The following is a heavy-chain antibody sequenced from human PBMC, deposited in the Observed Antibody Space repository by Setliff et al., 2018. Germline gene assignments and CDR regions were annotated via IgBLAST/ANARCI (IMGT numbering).Heavy chain of an antibody. D-gene: IGHD2-15*01. CDR3: AKRGPYCSGGTCHYYFDY. V-gene: IGHV3-23*01. J-gene: IGHJ4*02. CDR2: ISGSGDST. CDR1: GFTFSNYA. Sequence: PGGSLRLSCVASGFTFSNYAMAWVRQAPGKGLEWVSAISGSGDSTYYADSVKGRFTISRDNSKNTLYLQLNSLRAEDTAVYYCAKRGPYCSGGTCHYYFDYWGQGTLVTSPQ.